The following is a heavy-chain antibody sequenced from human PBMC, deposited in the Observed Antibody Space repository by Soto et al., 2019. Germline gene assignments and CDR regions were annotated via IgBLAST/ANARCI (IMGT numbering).Heavy chain of an antibody. J-gene: IGHJ6*02. CDR1: GFTFSDYY. Sequence: QVQLVESGGGLVKPGGSLRLSCAASGFTFSDYYMSWIRQAPRKGLEWVSYISSSGSTINYADSVKGRFTISRDNAKNSLDLQMNSLRAVDTAVYYCARQYSGYDSDYYYYYYGMDVWGQGTTVTVS. V-gene: IGHV3-11*01. CDR3: ARQYSGYDSDYYYYYYGMDV. D-gene: IGHD5-12*01. CDR2: ISSSGSTI.